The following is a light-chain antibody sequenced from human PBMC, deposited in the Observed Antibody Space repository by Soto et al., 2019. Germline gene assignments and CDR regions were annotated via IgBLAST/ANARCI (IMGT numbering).Light chain of an antibody. J-gene: IGKJ2*01. CDR2: AAS. Sequence: DIQMTQSPSSLSASVGDRVTITCQASQDISNHLNWYQHKPGEAHKLLIYAASNLETGVPSRFNGRGSGTDFTFTIYTPQPEDIAIYYCQHYGSLPYIFGQGTTLEIK. CDR1: QDISNH. CDR3: QHYGSLPYI. V-gene: IGKV1-33*01.